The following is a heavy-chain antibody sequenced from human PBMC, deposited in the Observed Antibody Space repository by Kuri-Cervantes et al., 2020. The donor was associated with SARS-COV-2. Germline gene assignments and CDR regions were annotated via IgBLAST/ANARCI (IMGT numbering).Heavy chain of an antibody. D-gene: IGHD5-12*01. CDR2: ISSGSTYI. CDR1: GFTFSNYN. Sequence: GGSLRLSCAASGFTFSNYNMNWVRQAPGKGLEWVSSISSGSTYIYYADSVKGRFTISRDNAKNSLSLQLNSLRAEDTAVYYCARAQRGLMVALDYWGQGTLVTVSS. V-gene: IGHV3-21*01. CDR3: ARAQRGLMVALDY. J-gene: IGHJ4*02.